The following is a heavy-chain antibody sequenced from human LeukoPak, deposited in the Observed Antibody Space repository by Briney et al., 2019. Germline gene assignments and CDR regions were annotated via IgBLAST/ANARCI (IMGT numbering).Heavy chain of an antibody. CDR2: ITNDGSRQ. V-gene: IGHV3-30*18. CDR3: AKGRRTGFVDY. CDR1: GFTFSSYW. Sequence: GGSLRLSCAASGFTFSSYWMSWVRLASGKGLEWLAVITNDGSRQYYADSVKGRFTVSRDNSKSLLFLQMESLRHDDTGIYYCAKGRRTGFVDYWGQGALVTVSS. J-gene: IGHJ4*02. D-gene: IGHD1-1*01.